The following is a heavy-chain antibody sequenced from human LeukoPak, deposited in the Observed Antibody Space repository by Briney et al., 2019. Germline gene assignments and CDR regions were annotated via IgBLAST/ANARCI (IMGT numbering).Heavy chain of an antibody. D-gene: IGHD3-3*01. J-gene: IGHJ4*02. Sequence: GGSLRLSCAASGFTFSRYWMDWVRQAPGKGLVWVSRMNSDGSSTSYADSVKGRFTISRDNAKNTLYLQMNSLRAEDTAVYYCARVVNDFWSGYGGGFDYWGQGTLVTVSP. CDR2: MNSDGSST. CDR1: GFTFSRYW. V-gene: IGHV3-74*01. CDR3: ARVVNDFWSGYGGGFDY.